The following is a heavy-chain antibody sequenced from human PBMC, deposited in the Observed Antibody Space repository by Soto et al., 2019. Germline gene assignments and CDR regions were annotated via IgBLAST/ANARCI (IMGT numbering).Heavy chain of an antibody. V-gene: IGHV4-30-4*01. CDR3: ARRYCSGGSCPVGV. CDR2: IYYSGST. J-gene: IGHJ6*02. D-gene: IGHD2-15*01. CDR1: GGSISSGDYY. Sequence: QVQLQESGPGLVKPSQTLSLTCTVSGGSISSGDYYWSWIRQPPGKGLEWIGYIYYSGSTYYNPSLQSRVTISVDTSKNQFSLKLRSVTAPDTAVYYCARRYCSGGSCPVGVWGQGTTVTVSS.